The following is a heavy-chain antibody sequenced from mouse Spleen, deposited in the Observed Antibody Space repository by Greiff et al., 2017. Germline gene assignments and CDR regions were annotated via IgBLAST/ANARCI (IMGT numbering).Heavy chain of an antibody. CDR1: GFSLSTSGMG. CDR2: IYWDDDK. J-gene: IGHJ4*01. D-gene: IGHD2-14*01. CDR3: ARDMDRYDVGGAMDY. Sequence: QVTLKESGPGILQSSQTLSLTCSFSGFSLSTSGMGVSWIRQPSGKGLEWLAHIYWDDDKRYNPSLKSRLTISKDTSRNQVFLKITSVDTADTATYYCARDMDRYDVGGAMDYWGQGTSVTVSS. V-gene: IGHV8-12*01.